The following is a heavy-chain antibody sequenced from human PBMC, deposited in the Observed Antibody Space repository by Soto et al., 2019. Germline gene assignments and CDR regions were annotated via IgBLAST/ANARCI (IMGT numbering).Heavy chain of an antibody. CDR2: ISAYNGNA. D-gene: IGHD3-3*01. CDR1: GYTFTNYG. J-gene: IGHJ5*02. CDR3: ARGSRFDWFDP. V-gene: IGHV1-18*04. Sequence: ASVKVSCKASGYTFTNYGFTWVRQAPGQGPEWMGWISAYNGNANYGQNFQGRVTMTTDTATSTAHMELRSLRYDDTAIYYCARGSRFDWFDPWGQGTLVTVSS.